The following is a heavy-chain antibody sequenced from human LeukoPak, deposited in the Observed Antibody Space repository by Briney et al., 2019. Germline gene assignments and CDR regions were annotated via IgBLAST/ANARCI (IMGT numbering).Heavy chain of an antibody. CDR1: GYTFTGYY. CDR3: ARGRLYYYDSSAYFDY. D-gene: IGHD3-22*01. J-gene: IGHJ4*02. V-gene: IGHV1-2*02. Sequence: ASVKVSCKASGYTFTGYYMHWVRQAPGQGPEWMGWINPNSGGTNYAQKFQGRVTMTRDTSISTAYMELSRLRSDDTAVYYCARGRLYYYDSSAYFDYWGQGTLVTVSS. CDR2: INPNSGGT.